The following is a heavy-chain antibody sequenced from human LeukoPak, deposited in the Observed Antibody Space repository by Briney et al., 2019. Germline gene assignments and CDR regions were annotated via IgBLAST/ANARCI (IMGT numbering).Heavy chain of an antibody. CDR3: ARGAGATYSFDY. CDR1: GVSVSSGSYY. V-gene: IGHV4-61*01. J-gene: IGHJ4*02. Sequence: SETLSLTCTVSGVSVSSGSYYWSWIRQPPGKGLEWIGYIYYSGSTNYNPSLKSRVTISVGTSKNQFSLKLSSVTAADTAVYYCARGAGATYSFDYWGQGTLVTVSS. CDR2: IYYSGST. D-gene: IGHD1-26*01.